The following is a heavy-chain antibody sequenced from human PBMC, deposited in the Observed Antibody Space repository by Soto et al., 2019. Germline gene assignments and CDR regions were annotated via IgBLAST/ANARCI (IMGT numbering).Heavy chain of an antibody. D-gene: IGHD6-13*01. CDR1: GFTFSSYA. V-gene: IGHV3-30-3*01. CDR3: ARPAANYYYYGMDV. J-gene: IGHJ6*02. CDR2: ISYDGSNK. Sequence: QVQLVESGGGVVQPGRSLRLSCAASGFTFSSYAMHWVRQAPGKGLEWVAVISYDGSNKYYADSVKGRFTISRDNSKNTLYLQMISLRAEDTAVYYCARPAANYYYYGMDVWGQGTTVTVSS.